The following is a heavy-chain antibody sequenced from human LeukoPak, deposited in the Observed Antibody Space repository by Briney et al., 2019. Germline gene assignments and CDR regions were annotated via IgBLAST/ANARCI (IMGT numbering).Heavy chain of an antibody. J-gene: IGHJ4*02. D-gene: IGHD2-2*01. CDR3: AKSPEGVRNY. CDR1: GFTFSSYV. CDR2: ISGSGGST. V-gene: IGHV3-23*01. Sequence: GGSLRLSCVASGFTFSSYVMSWVRQAPGKGLEWVSAISGSGGSTYYADSVKGRFTISRDNSKSTLYMQMNSLRAEDTAVYYCAKSPEGVRNYWGQGTLVTVSS.